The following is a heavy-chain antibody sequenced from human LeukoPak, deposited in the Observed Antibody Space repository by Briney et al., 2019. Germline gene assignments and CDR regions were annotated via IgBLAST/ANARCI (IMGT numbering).Heavy chain of an antibody. V-gene: IGHV3-48*03. J-gene: IGHJ4*02. CDR3: AREEGGNYFDA. CDR2: IGSSGTTI. D-gene: IGHD1-26*01. Sequence: GGSLRLSCAASGFTFSSYEMNWVRQAPGKGLEWVSCIGSSGTTIYYADSVKGRFTISRDNAKNSLYLQMNSLRAEDTAVYYCAREEGGNYFDAWGQGTLVTVSS. CDR1: GFTFSSYE.